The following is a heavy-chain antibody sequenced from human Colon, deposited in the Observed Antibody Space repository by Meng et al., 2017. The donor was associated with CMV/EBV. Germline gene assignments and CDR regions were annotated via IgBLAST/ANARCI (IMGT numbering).Heavy chain of an antibody. CDR1: GYTFRSYA. V-gene: IGHV1-18*01. Sequence: QIQLVQSAPEVKKPGASVKVSCRASGYTFRSYAISWARQAPGQGLEWMGYIRGHNGDTSYAQKDQGRLTLTTDAARNTAYMELTSLTYDDTAVYYCARDDPGDPLDFWGQGTLVTVSS. D-gene: IGHD3-16*01. CDR3: ARDDPGDPLDF. CDR2: IRGHNGDT. J-gene: IGHJ4*02.